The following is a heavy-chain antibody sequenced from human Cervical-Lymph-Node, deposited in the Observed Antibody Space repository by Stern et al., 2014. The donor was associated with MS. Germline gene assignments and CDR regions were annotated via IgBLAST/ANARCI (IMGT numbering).Heavy chain of an antibody. CDR3: ARLSMDV. J-gene: IGHJ6*02. CDR1: GFTFSSYW. V-gene: IGHV3-7*01. CDR2: IKHDASEN. Sequence: VQLVQSGGGLVQPGGSLRLSCAGSGFTFSSYWMSWVRLTPGRGLQWVATIKHDASENFYADSVRGRFTISRDNTKRSVYLQMDSLRVEDTAVYYCARLSMDVWGQGTAVTVSS.